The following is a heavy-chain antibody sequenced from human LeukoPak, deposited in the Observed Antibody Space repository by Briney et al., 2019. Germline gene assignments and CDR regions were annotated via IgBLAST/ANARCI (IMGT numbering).Heavy chain of an antibody. D-gene: IGHD2-21*01. CDR1: GLTFHDYA. CDR3: AKQPYNYYYLDV. V-gene: IGHV3-23*01. J-gene: IGHJ6*03. CDR2: IVGDSSKT. Sequence: GGSLRLSCAISGLTFHDYAMTWVRQAPGKGLEWVSTIVGDSSKTYYADSVKGRFTISRDNSNYMLFLHMNNLRAEDTAFYYCAKQPYNYYYLDVWGKGTTVTVSS.